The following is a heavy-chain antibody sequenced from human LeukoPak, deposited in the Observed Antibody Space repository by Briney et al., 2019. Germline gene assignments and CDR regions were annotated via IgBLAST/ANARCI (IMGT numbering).Heavy chain of an antibody. V-gene: IGHV3-7*01. CDR3: ARGFQLGGFPV. J-gene: IGHJ4*02. CDR2: INKDGSEK. CDR1: GFNISPYS. D-gene: IGHD2-15*01. Sequence: GGSLRLSCAASGFNISPYSLSWLRQTPGKGLEWVAYINKDGSEKAYVDSVKGRFTISRDNAKDSLYLQLNSLSAEDTGVYYCARGFQLGGFPVWGQGTLVTVSS.